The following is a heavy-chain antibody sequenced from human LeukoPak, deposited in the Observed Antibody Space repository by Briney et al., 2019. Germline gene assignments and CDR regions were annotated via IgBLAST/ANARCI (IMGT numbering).Heavy chain of an antibody. CDR1: GFTFDDYA. J-gene: IGHJ2*01. CDR2: ISWNSGSI. D-gene: IGHD6-19*01. Sequence: GGSLRLSCAASGFTFDDYAMHWVRQAPGKGLEWVSGISWNSGSIGYADSVKGRFTISRDNAKNSLYLQMNSLRAEDTALYYCAKEFDGVAGLASSFDLWGRGTLGTVSS. V-gene: IGHV3-9*01. CDR3: AKEFDGVAGLASSFDL.